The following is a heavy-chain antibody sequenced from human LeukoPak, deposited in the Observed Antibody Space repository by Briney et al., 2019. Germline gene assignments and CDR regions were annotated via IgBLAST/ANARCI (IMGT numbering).Heavy chain of an antibody. J-gene: IGHJ3*02. CDR1: GGSISSYY. D-gene: IGHD3-22*01. CDR2: IYYSGST. Sequence: SETLSLTCTVSGGSISSYYWSWIRQPPGKGLEWIGYIYYSGSTNYNPSLKSRVTISVDTSKNQFSLKLSSVTAADTAVYYCARTRGGYYDSSGYFGGSGPHDAFDIWGQGPMVTVSS. CDR3: ARTRGGYYDSSGYFGGSGPHDAFDI. V-gene: IGHV4-59*01.